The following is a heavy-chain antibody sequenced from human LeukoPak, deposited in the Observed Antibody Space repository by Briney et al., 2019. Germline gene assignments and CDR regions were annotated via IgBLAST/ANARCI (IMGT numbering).Heavy chain of an antibody. CDR2: IYTSGST. J-gene: IGHJ3*02. V-gene: IGHV4-61*02. Sequence: PSETLSLTCTVSGGSISSGSYYWSWIRQPAGKGLEWIGRIYTSGSTNYNPSLKSRVTISVDTSKNQFSLKLSSVTAADTAVYYWARSPRIAARLGAFDIWGQGTMVTVSS. CDR3: ARSPRIAARLGAFDI. D-gene: IGHD6-6*01. CDR1: GGSISSGSYY.